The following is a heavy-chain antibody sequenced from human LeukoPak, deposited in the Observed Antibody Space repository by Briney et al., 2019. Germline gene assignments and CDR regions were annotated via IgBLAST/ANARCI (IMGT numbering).Heavy chain of an antibody. D-gene: IGHD2-8*01. J-gene: IGHJ4*02. CDR3: ARAKYGGSHFDY. Sequence: GGSLRLSCAGSGFTITPYWMHWVRQAPGKGLVWVSRINSDGSSTSYADSVKGRFTISRDNAKNTLNLQMNSLRAEDTAVYYCARAKYGGSHFDYWGQGTLVTVSS. CDR1: GFTITPYW. CDR2: INSDGSST. V-gene: IGHV3-74*01.